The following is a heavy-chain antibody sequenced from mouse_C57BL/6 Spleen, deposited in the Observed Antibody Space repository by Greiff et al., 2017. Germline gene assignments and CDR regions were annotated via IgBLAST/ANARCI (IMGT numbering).Heavy chain of an antibody. V-gene: IGHV14-1*01. CDR1: GFNIKDYY. Sequence: VQLQQSGAELVRPGASVKLSCTASGFNIKDYYMHWVKQRPEQGLEWIGRIDPEDGDTEYAPKFQGKATMTADTSSNTAYLQLSSLTSEDTAVYYCTKTTVVATRDARDYWGQGTSVTVSS. J-gene: IGHJ4*01. D-gene: IGHD1-1*01. CDR2: IDPEDGDT. CDR3: TKTTVVATRDARDY.